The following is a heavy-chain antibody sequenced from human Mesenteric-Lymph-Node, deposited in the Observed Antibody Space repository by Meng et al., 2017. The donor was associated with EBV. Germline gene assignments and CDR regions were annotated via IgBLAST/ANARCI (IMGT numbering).Heavy chain of an antibody. CDR2: TNHSGRT. Sequence: QVQLQQWCAGLLKPSEALSLPGSLEVRSLRVYYWSWIRQPPGKGLEWIGETNHSGRTNYNPSLRSRVTISVDTSKNQFSLKLSSVTAADTAVYYCAIGEKGPIDPWGLGTLVTVSS. D-gene: IGHD2-21*01. J-gene: IGHJ5*02. V-gene: IGHV4-34*01. CDR3: AIGEKGPIDP. CDR1: VRSLRVYY.